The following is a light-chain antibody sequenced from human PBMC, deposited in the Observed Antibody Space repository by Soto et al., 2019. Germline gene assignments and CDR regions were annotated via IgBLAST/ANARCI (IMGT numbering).Light chain of an antibody. CDR1: QSVDSNY. CDR2: GAS. J-gene: IGKJ2*01. Sequence: EIVLTQSPGTLSLSPGERATLSCRASQSVDSNYLAWYQQKPGQAPRLLIFGASSRATGIPDRFSGSGSGTDFSLTISRLEPEDFAVYYCQHYGNSQYTFGQGTKLEIK. CDR3: QHYGNSQYT. V-gene: IGKV3-20*01.